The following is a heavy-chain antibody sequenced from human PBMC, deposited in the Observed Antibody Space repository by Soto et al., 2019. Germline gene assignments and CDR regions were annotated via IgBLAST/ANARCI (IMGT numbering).Heavy chain of an antibody. CDR3: ARGIIAAAGTLYYMDV. CDR1: GGSFSGYY. V-gene: IGHV4-34*01. CDR2: INHSGST. Sequence: SETLSLTCAVYGGSFSGYYWSWIRQPPGKGLEWIGEINHSGSTNYNPSLKSRVTISVDTSKNQFSLKLSSVTAADTAVYYCARGIIAAAGTLYYMDVWGKGTTVTVSS. J-gene: IGHJ6*03. D-gene: IGHD6-13*01.